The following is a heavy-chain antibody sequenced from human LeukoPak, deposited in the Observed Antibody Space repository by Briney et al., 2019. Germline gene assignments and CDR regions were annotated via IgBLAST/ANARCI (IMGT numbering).Heavy chain of an antibody. Sequence: SETLSLTCTVSGGSISSSSYYWGWIRQPPGKGLEWIGSIYYSGSTYYNPSLKSRVTISVDTSKNQFSLKLSSVTAADTAVYYCARGKTDCSSTSCTYDAFDIWGQGTMVTVSS. J-gene: IGHJ3*02. CDR1: GGSISSSSYY. CDR3: ARGKTDCSSTSCTYDAFDI. V-gene: IGHV4-39*01. D-gene: IGHD2-2*01. CDR2: IYYSGST.